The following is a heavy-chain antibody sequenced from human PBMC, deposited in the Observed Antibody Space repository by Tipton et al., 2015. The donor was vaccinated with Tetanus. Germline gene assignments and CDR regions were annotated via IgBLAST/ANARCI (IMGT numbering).Heavy chain of an antibody. V-gene: IGHV3-21*01. D-gene: IGHD6-19*01. J-gene: IGHJ3*02. CDR1: GFTIRTYA. CDR3: ARDRGSGLLGVHAFDI. CDR2: ISSSSSFI. Sequence: SLRLSCAASGFTIRTYAMSWVRQAPGKGLEWVSSISSSSSFIYYADSLKGRFTISRDNAKNSLYLLMNSLRAEDTAVYYCARDRGSGLLGVHAFDIWGQGTMVTVSS.